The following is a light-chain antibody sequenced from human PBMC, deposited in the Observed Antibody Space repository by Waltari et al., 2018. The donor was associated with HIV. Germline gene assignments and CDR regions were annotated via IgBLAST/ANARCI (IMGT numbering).Light chain of an antibody. J-gene: IGKJ1*01. Sequence: VVLTQFPVSLSVSVGQSASISCRSSERLVSADGNTYLSWFQQRPGQSPRRLIYKVSKRDSGVPGKFSGSGAVRDFTLQINRVEAEDVATYYRAQETFWGWTFGPGTKVEI. CDR3: AQETFWGWT. CDR1: ERLVSADGNTY. V-gene: IGKV2-30*01. CDR2: KVS.